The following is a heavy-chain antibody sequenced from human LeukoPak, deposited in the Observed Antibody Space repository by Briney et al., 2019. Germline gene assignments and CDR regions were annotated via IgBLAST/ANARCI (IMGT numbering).Heavy chain of an antibody. V-gene: IGHV3-53*04. J-gene: IGHJ4*02. D-gene: IGHD4-17*01. CDR3: ARAPYGDYATTFDY. Sequence: SGGSLRLSCAASGFTVSSNYMTWVRQAPGKGLEWVSVIYSGGSTYYAASVKGRFTISRHNSKNTLYLQMNSLRTEDTAVYYCARAPYGDYATTFDYWGQGTLVIVSS. CDR2: IYSGGST. CDR1: GFTVSSNY.